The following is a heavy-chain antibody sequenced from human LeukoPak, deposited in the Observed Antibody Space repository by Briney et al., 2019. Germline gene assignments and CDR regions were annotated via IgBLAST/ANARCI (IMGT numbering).Heavy chain of an antibody. D-gene: IGHD1-26*01. Sequence: SETLSLTRTVSGGSISGSGYYWVWIRQPPGKGLEWIATIYYTGSTYYNPSLKSRVTISVDTSKNQFSLRLNSVTAADTAMYYCARLRSPGDFDYWGQGTLVTVSS. J-gene: IGHJ4*02. CDR3: ARLRSPGDFDY. V-gene: IGHV4-39*07. CDR1: GGSISGSGYY. CDR2: IYYTGST.